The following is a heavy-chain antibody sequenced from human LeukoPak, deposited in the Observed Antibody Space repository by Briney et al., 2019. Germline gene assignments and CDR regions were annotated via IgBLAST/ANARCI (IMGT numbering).Heavy chain of an antibody. Sequence: PSETLSLTCTVSGGSISSGSYYWSWIRQPAGKGLEWIGRIYTSGSTNYNPSLKSRVTISVDTSKNQFSLKLSSVTAADTAVYYCARQQISAFPARWFGKRDAFDIWGQGTMVTVSS. CDR1: GGSISSGSYY. V-gene: IGHV4-61*02. D-gene: IGHD3-10*01. CDR3: ARQQISAFPARWFGKRDAFDI. J-gene: IGHJ3*02. CDR2: IYTSGST.